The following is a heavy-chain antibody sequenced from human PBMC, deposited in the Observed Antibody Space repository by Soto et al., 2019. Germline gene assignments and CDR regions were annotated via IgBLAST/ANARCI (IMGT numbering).Heavy chain of an antibody. J-gene: IGHJ4*02. CDR1: GFTFSDYY. CDR2: ISSSSSYT. V-gene: IGHV3-11*06. D-gene: IGHD7-27*01. Sequence: QVQLVESGGGLVKPGGSLRLSCAASGFTFSDYYMSWIRQAPGKGLEWVSYISSSSSYTNYADSVKGRFTISRDNAKNSLYMQMNSLRAEDTDVYYCARDRRSWDFDYWGQGTLVTVSS. CDR3: ARDRRSWDFDY.